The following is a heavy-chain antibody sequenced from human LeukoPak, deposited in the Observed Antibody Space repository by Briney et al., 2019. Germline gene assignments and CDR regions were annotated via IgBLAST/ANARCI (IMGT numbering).Heavy chain of an antibody. D-gene: IGHD2-2*01. J-gene: IGHJ6*03. CDR1: GGSISSYY. CDR3: HGYCSSTSCYGLGDYYYYYMDV. CDR2: IYYSGST. V-gene: IGHV4-59*01. Sequence: SETLSLTCTVSGGSISSYYWSWIRQPPGKGLEWIGYIYYSGSTNYNPSLKSRVTISVDTSKNQFSLKLSSVTAADTAVYYCHGYCSSTSCYGLGDYYYYYMDVWGKGTTVTISS.